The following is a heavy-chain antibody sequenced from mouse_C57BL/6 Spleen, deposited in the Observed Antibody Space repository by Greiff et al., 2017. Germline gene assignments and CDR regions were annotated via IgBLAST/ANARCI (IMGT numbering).Heavy chain of an antibody. CDR1: GYTFTSYW. V-gene: IGHV1-72*01. CDR3: AREETVAPQAWFAY. CDR2: IDPNSGGT. Sequence: VQLQQPGAELVKPGASVKLSCKASGYTFTSYWMHWVKQWPGRGLEWIGRIDPNSGGTKYNEKFKSKATLTVDKPSSTAYMQLSSLTSEDSAVYYCAREETVAPQAWFAYWGQGTLVTVSA. J-gene: IGHJ3*01. D-gene: IGHD1-1*01.